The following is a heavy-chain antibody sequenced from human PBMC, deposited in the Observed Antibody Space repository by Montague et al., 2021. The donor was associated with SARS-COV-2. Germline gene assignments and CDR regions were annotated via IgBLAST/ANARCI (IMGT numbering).Heavy chain of an antibody. V-gene: IGHV6-1*01. CDR3: ARIPVGSKYYFDF. Sequence: CAISGDSDSGDIATWNWIRQTPSIDLEWLGGTYYMSKWYNDYAESVKSRITIDPDTSKHQFSLHLNSVTPEDTAVYYCARIPVGSKYYFDFWGQGTLVTVSS. CDR1: GDSDSGDIAT. D-gene: IGHD4-11*01. J-gene: IGHJ4*02. CDR2: TYYMSKWYN.